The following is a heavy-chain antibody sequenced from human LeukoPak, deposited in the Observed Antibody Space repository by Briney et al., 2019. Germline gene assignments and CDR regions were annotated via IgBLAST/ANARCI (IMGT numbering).Heavy chain of an antibody. J-gene: IGHJ3*02. CDR2: ISGSGGTT. Sequence: PGGSLRLSCAASGFTFSSYAMSWVRQAPGKGLEWVSGISGSGGTTYYADSVKGRFTISRDNSKNTLYLQMNSLGAEDTAVYYCAKGGRGGNSFGAFDIWGQGTMVTVSS. V-gene: IGHV3-23*01. CDR3: AKGGRGGNSFGAFDI. CDR1: GFTFSSYA. D-gene: IGHD4-23*01.